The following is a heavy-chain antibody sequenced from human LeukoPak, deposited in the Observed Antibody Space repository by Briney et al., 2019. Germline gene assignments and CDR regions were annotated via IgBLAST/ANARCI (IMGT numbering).Heavy chain of an antibody. J-gene: IGHJ6*03. CDR2: ISSSGSTI. V-gene: IGHV3-48*03. CDR3: ARDPYSGSYGADYYYYMDV. Sequence: GGSLRLSCAASGFTFSSYEMNWVRKAPGKGLEWVSYISSSGSTIYYADSVKGRFTISRDNAKNSLYLQMNSLRAEDTAVYYCARDPYSGSYGADYYYYMDVWGKGTTVTISS. CDR1: GFTFSSYE. D-gene: IGHD1-26*01.